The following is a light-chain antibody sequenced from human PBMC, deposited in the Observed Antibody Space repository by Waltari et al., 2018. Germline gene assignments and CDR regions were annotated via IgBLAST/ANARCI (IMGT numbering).Light chain of an antibody. CDR2: RAS. V-gene: IGKV1D-16*01. Sequence: DIQMTQSPSSLSASVGDRVTITCRAGQGIGTSLAWYQQKPEKPPESLIYRASGLQSWVPSRFSGSGYGTDVTLTFSSLQPEDFATYYCQQYNSYPPTFGGGTKVEIK. CDR1: QGIGTS. J-gene: IGKJ4*01. CDR3: QQYNSYPPT.